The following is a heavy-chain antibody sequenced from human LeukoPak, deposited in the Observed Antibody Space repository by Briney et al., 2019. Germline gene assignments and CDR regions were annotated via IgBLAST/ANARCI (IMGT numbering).Heavy chain of an antibody. D-gene: IGHD2-2*01. CDR3: ARDGIVVVPAATWNDY. CDR2: IRYDGSNK. Sequence: PGGSLRLSCAASGFTFSSYGMHWVRQAPGKGLEWVAFIRYDGSNKYYADSVKGRFTISRDNSKNTLYLQMNSLRAEDTAVYYCARDGIVVVPAATWNDYWGQGTLVTVSS. V-gene: IGHV3-30*02. CDR1: GFTFSSYG. J-gene: IGHJ4*02.